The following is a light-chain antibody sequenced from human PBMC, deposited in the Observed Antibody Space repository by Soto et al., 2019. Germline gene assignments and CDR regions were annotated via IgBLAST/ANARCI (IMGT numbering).Light chain of an antibody. CDR2: GAS. Sequence: EIVLTQSPATLSSFPGDRVTLSCRASQSVAANYLAWYQQKRGQAPRLLIYGASSRATGIPDRFSGSGSGTDFTLTISRLEPEDFSVYYCHQYGTAPLTFGPGTKVDIK. V-gene: IGKV3-20*01. CDR1: QSVAANY. J-gene: IGKJ3*01. CDR3: HQYGTAPLT.